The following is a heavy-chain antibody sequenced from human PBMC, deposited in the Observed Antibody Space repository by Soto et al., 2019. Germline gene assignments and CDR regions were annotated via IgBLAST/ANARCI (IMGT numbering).Heavy chain of an antibody. V-gene: IGHV3-33*01. CDR2: VWYDGRNK. D-gene: IGHD5-12*01. CDR3: VRAAGYSGNDYVYYYGMDV. Sequence: QVQLVESGGGVVQPGGSLRLSCAASGFTFRSNGMHWVRQAPGKGLEWVALVWYDGRNKDYVDSVKGRFSISRDNSKNTLYMQMNSLRDEDTAVYYCVRAAGYSGNDYVYYYGMDVWGQGTTVTVSS. CDR1: GFTFRSNG. J-gene: IGHJ6*02.